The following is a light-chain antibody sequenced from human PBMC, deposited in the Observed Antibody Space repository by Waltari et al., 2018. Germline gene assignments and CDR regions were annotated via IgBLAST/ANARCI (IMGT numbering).Light chain of an antibody. CDR1: QSIDSN. Sequence: EIVLTHSPDFQSLTPMENITITCRASQSIDSNLNWYQQKPNQIPKLLIRYASHSISGVPSRFSGSRSGSDFTLTINSLQAEDAATYFCHQSNSLPWTFGQGTKVEIK. V-gene: IGKV6-21*02. J-gene: IGKJ1*01. CDR3: HQSNSLPWT. CDR2: YAS.